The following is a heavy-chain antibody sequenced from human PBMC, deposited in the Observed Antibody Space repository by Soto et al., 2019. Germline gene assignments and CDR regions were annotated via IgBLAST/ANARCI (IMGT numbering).Heavy chain of an antibody. CDR1: GGSISSSSYY. D-gene: IGHD2-15*01. CDR3: ATDKCSGGSCLPDY. J-gene: IGHJ4*02. V-gene: IGHV4-39*01. Sequence: QLQLQESGPGLVKPSETLSLTCTVSGGSISSSSYYWGWIRQPPGKGLEWIGSIYYSGSTYYNPSLKSRVTISVDTSKNQFSLKLSSVTAADTAVYYCATDKCSGGSCLPDYWGQGTLVTVSS. CDR2: IYYSGST.